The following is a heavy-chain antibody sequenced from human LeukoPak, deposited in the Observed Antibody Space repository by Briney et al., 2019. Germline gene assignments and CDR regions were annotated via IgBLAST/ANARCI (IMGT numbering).Heavy chain of an antibody. CDR2: ISGSGGST. D-gene: IGHD3-10*01. J-gene: IGHJ4*02. Sequence: PGGSLRLSCAASGFTFSSYAMSWVRQAPGKGLEWVSAISGSGGSTYYADSVKGRFTISRDNSKNTLYLQMNSLRAEDTAVYYCARALLWFGELPLDYWGQGTLVTVSS. CDR3: ARALLWFGELPLDY. CDR1: GFTFSSYA. V-gene: IGHV3-23*01.